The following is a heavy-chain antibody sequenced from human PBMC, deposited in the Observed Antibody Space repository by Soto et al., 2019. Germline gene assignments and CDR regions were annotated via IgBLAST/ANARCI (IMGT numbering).Heavy chain of an antibody. V-gene: IGHV1-69*06. Sequence: QVQLVQSGTEVKKPGSSVKVSCKASGGSVSTNPISWVRQAPGQGLEWMGGTGSGTGAGNHAQKFQGRLTVTPDKSTSTVYMERTNLSSEDTAVYYCARRHSGGFFRFFDSWGQGTLVTVSS. CDR3: ARRHSGGFFRFFDS. D-gene: IGHD2-15*01. CDR1: GGSVSTNP. CDR2: TGSGTGAG. J-gene: IGHJ4*02.